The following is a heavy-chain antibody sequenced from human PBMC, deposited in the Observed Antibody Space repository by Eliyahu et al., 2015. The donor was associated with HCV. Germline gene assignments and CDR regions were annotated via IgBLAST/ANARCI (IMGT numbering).Heavy chain of an antibody. D-gene: IGHD3-10*01. J-gene: IGHJ6*02. V-gene: IGHV3-64D*06. CDR1: GXXFSSFA. CDR2: ISSDSTRT. CDR3: VKDPGGFYTDHYFFGMDV. Sequence: EVQLVESGGGLVRPGGSLRLSXSASGXXFSSFAMHWVRQAPGKGLEFVSAISSDSTRTFSADSVRGRFTISRDNSKDTLYLQMNSLRTADTAVYYCVKDPGGFYTDHYFFGMDVWGQGTTVIVSS.